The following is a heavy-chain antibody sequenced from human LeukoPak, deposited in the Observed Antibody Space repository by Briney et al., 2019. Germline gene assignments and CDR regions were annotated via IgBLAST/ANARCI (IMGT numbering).Heavy chain of an antibody. J-gene: IGHJ3*02. CDR1: GFTFSSYA. Sequence: RGSLRLSCAASGFTFSSYAMSWVRQAPGKGLEWVAALSGSGGSAYYADSVKGWFTISRDNSKNTLYLQMNSLRAEDTAVYSCAKDRDSGIMITFGGVIVAHDAFDIWGQGTMVTVSS. CDR2: LSGSGGSA. CDR3: AKDRDSGIMITFGGVIVAHDAFDI. V-gene: IGHV3-23*01. D-gene: IGHD3-16*02.